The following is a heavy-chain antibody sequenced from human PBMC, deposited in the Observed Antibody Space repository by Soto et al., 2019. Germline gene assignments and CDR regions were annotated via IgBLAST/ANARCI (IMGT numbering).Heavy chain of an antibody. CDR2: IFYSGVT. Sequence: HVLLQESGPGLVQPSQTLSLSCTVSCVSGISERFSWNWMRHHPGKGLEWIGYIFYSGVTFYNPSLRGRVFMSVDASKNQFSLRLNSVTAADTAVYYCARTPAVWGKGTLVTVSA. V-gene: IGHV4-31*03. J-gene: IGHJ1*01. CDR3: ARTPAV. CDR1: CVSGISERFS.